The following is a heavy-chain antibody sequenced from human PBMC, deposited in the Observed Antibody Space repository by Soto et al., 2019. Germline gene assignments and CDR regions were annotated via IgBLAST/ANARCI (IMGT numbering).Heavy chain of an antibody. Sequence: ASVKVSCKASGYTFTGYYMHWVRQAPGQGLEWMGWINPNSGGTNYAQKFQGRVTITADESTSTAYMELSSLRSEDTAVYYCARDPSIAARLEAAWFDPWGQGTLVTVSS. CDR1: GYTFTGYY. D-gene: IGHD6-6*01. J-gene: IGHJ5*02. CDR2: INPNSGGT. CDR3: ARDPSIAARLEAAWFDP. V-gene: IGHV1-2*02.